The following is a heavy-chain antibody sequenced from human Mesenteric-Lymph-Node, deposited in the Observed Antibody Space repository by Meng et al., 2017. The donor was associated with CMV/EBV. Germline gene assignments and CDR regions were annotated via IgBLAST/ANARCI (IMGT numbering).Heavy chain of an antibody. CDR2: ISGGGANT. Sequence: GESLKISCTASAFTFSDYAMTWVRQAPGKGLEWVSTISGGGANTYYADSVKGRFTISRDNSRDTLYLQMNRLTAEDTATYYCARGGGAYCGNDCYRTLDYWGQGSLVTVSS. CDR1: AFTFSDYA. D-gene: IGHD2-21*01. V-gene: IGHV3-23*01. CDR3: ARGGGAYCGNDCYRTLDY. J-gene: IGHJ4*02.